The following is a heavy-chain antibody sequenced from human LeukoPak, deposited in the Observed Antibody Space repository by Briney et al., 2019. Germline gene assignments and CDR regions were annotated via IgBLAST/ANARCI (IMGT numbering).Heavy chain of an antibody. V-gene: IGHV4-30-4*01. D-gene: IGHD4-23*01. CDR1: GGSSRSGDYF. CDR2: IHYSGNT. J-gene: IGHJ4*02. CDR3: ARENNDYGGKKAFDY. Sequence: KPSQTLSLTCAVPGGSSRSGDYFWSWIRQPPGKGLEWIGHIHYSGNTYYDPSLKSRVSISVDTSKNQFSLKLSSVTAADTAVYYCARENNDYGGKKAFDYWGQGTLVTVSS.